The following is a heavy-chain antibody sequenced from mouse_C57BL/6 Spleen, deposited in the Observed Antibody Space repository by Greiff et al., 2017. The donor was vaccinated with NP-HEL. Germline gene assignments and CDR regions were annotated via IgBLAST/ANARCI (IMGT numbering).Heavy chain of an antibody. J-gene: IGHJ2*01. Sequence: VQLQQSGAELVKPGASVKISCKASGYAFSSYWMNWVKQRPGKGLEWIGQIYPGDGDTNYNGKFKGKATLTADKSSSTAYMQLSSLTSEDSAVYFCARGSYGYDRGFDYWGQGTTLTVSS. CDR1: GYAFSSYW. CDR2: IYPGDGDT. D-gene: IGHD2-2*01. V-gene: IGHV1-80*01. CDR3: ARGSYGYDRGFDY.